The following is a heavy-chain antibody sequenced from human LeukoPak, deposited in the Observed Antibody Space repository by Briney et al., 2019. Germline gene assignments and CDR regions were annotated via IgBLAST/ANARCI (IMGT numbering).Heavy chain of an antibody. CDR3: ARENSGSYREFDY. Sequence: SETLALTCTVCGGSISSYYWSWVRQPAGKGLEWIGRIDTSGSTNYNASLKSRVSMSVDTSKNQFSLKLSSVTAADTAVFYCARENSGSYREFDYWGQGTLVTVSS. D-gene: IGHD1-26*01. CDR1: GGSISSYY. CDR2: IDTSGST. V-gene: IGHV4-4*07. J-gene: IGHJ4*02.